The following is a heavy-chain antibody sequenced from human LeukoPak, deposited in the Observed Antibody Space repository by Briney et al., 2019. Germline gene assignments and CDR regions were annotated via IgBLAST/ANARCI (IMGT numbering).Heavy chain of an antibody. CDR3: ATEVAATNYDSSGYYL. J-gene: IGHJ5*02. D-gene: IGHD3-22*01. V-gene: IGHV4-34*01. CDR2: INHSGST. Sequence: PSETLSLTCAVYGGSFSGYYWSWIRQPPGKGLVWIGEINHSGSTNYNPSLKSRVTISVDTSKNQFSLKLSSVTAADTAVYYCATEVAATNYDSSGYYLWGQGTLVTVSS. CDR1: GGSFSGYY.